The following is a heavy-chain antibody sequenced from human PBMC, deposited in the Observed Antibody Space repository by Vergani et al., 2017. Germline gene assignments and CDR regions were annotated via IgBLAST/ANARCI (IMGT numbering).Heavy chain of an antibody. Sequence: VQLVQSGAEVKKPGSSVKVSCKASGGTFSSYAMSWVRQAPGKGLEWVSAISGSGGSTYYADSVKGRFTISRDNSKNTLYLQMNSLRAEDTAVYYCARDGGSCSSTSCYRGWYFDLWGRGTLVTVSS. CDR1: GGTFSSYA. D-gene: IGHD2-2*02. CDR2: ISGSGGST. V-gene: IGHV3-23*04. J-gene: IGHJ2*01. CDR3: ARDGGSCSSTSCYRGWYFDL.